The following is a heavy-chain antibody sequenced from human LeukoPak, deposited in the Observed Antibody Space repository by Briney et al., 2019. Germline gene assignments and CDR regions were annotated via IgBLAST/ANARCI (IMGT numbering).Heavy chain of an antibody. Sequence: GGSLRLSCAASGFAFSSYWMHWVRQAPGEGLVWVSRINSDGITTSYADSVKGRFTISRDNAKNTPYLQMNSLRVEDTALYFCARDGSLPDYWGQGTLVTVSS. CDR1: GFAFSSYW. CDR3: ARDGSLPDY. V-gene: IGHV3-74*01. J-gene: IGHJ4*02. CDR2: INSDGITT.